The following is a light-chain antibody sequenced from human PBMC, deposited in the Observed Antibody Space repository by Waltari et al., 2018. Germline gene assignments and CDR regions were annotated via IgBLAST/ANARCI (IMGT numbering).Light chain of an antibody. CDR3: QQYYSIPPT. J-gene: IGKJ1*01. CDR2: WAS. V-gene: IGKV4-1*01. Sequence: DIVMTQSPDSLAVSLGERANINCKSSQSVLYSSNNKNYLAWYQQKPGQPPKLLIYWASTRESGVPDRFSGSGSGTEFTLTISSLQAEDVAVYYCQQYYSIPPTFGQGTKVEIK. CDR1: QSVLYSSNNKNY.